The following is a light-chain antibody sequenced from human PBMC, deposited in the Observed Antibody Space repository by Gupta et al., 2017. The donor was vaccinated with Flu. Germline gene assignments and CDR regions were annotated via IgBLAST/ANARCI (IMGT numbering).Light chain of an antibody. V-gene: IGLV2-14*01. CDR1: SSDIGGYNS. CDR3: SSYTNTNTPVL. J-gene: IGLJ2*01. CDR2: EVS. Sequence: QSALTQPASVSGSPGQSITISCTGTSSDIGGYNSVSWYQQYPGKAPKLLIFEVSNRPSGVSARFSGSKSGNTASLTISGLQAEDEADYYCSSYTNTNTPVLFGGGTQLTVL.